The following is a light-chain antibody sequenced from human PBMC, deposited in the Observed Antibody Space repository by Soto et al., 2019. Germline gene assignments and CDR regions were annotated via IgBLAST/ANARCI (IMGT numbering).Light chain of an antibody. CDR3: QQYGDWPLT. J-gene: IGKJ4*01. Sequence: EIVVTQSPATLSVSPGERATLSCRASQSVGNNFAWYQQKPGQAPRLLIFATSTRATGVPARFSGSGSGTXXXLXISXLXSXDFAVYYCQQYGDWPLTFGGGAKVEIE. V-gene: IGKV3-15*01. CDR1: QSVGNN. CDR2: ATS.